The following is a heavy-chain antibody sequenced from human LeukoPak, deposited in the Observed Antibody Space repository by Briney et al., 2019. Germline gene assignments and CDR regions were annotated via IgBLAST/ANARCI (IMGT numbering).Heavy chain of an antibody. D-gene: IGHD3-22*01. J-gene: IGHJ5*02. Sequence: SQTLSLTCTVSGGPISSGDYYWSWIRQPPGKGLEWIGYIYHSGSTYYNPSLKSRVTISVDRSKNQFSLKLSSVTAADTAVYYCARAHYYDSSGYYGNWFDPWGQGTLVTVSS. CDR1: GGPISSGDYY. V-gene: IGHV4-30-2*01. CDR2: IYHSGST. CDR3: ARAHYYDSSGYYGNWFDP.